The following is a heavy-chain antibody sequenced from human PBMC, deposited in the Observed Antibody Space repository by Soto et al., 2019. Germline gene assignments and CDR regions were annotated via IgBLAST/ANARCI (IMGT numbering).Heavy chain of an antibody. V-gene: IGHV3-30*18. CDR1: GFTFSSYG. CDR3: AKDRTAMVEYFDY. D-gene: IGHD5-18*01. CDR2: ISYDGSNK. Sequence: PGGSLRLSCAASGFTFSSYGMHWVRQAPGKGLEWVAVISYDGSNKYYADSVKGRFTISRDNSKNTLYLQMNSLRAEDTAVYYCAKDRTAMVEYFDYWGQGTLVTVSS. J-gene: IGHJ4*02.